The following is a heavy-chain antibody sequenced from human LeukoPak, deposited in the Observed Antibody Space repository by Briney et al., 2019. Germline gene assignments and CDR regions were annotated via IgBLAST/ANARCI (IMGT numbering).Heavy chain of an antibody. Sequence: ARSLRLSCVASGFTFRRYAMHWVRQAPGKGLEWVAGISYDGSKEYYADSVKGRFTISRDDSKNTMYLQMNSLRAEDTAVYYCARVYSILSEVYYDYMDVWGKGTAVTVSS. D-gene: IGHD3-3*02. CDR1: GFTFRRYA. V-gene: IGHV3-30*04. CDR2: ISYDGSKE. J-gene: IGHJ6*03. CDR3: ARVYSILSEVYYDYMDV.